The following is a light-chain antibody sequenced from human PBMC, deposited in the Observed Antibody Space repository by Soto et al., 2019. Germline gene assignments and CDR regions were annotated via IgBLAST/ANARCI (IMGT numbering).Light chain of an antibody. Sequence: QSALTQPPSASGSPGQSVTISCTGTSSDVGGYNYVSWYQQHPGKAPKLMIYEVSKRPSGVPDRYSGSKSGNTASLTVSGLHAEDGADYYCSSYAGSNNVVFGGGTKVTVL. CDR2: EVS. CDR3: SSYAGSNNVV. CDR1: SSDVGGYNY. J-gene: IGLJ2*01. V-gene: IGLV2-8*01.